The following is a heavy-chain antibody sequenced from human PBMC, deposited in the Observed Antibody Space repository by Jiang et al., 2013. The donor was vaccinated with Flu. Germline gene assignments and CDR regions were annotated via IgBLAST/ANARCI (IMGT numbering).Heavy chain of an antibody. CDR1: NYSISSGYY. D-gene: IGHD3-22*01. J-gene: IGHJ5*02. CDR3: ARDRSMYYFDSGGSNYFDP. Sequence: TLSLTCAVSNYSISSGYYWGWIRQPPGKGLEWIGSAYHSGTTFYNPSFKSRVTISVDTSKNQFSLKLTSVTAADTAVYFCARDRSMYYFDSGGSNYFDPWGQGTLVTVSS. CDR2: AYHSGTT. V-gene: IGHV4-38-2*02.